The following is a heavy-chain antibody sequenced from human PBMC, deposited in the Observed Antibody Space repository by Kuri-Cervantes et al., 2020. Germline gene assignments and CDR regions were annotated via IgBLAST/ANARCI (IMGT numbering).Heavy chain of an antibody. J-gene: IGHJ3*02. CDR1: GGTFSSYA. Sequence: SVKVSCKASGGTFSSYAISWVRQAPGQGLEWMGGIIPIFGTANYAQKFQGRVTITTDESTSTAYTELSSLRSEDTAVYYCARLPINSYYDGSADAFDIWGQGTMVTVSS. CDR3: ARLPINSYYDGSADAFDI. V-gene: IGHV1-69*05. D-gene: IGHD3-22*01. CDR2: IIPIFGTA.